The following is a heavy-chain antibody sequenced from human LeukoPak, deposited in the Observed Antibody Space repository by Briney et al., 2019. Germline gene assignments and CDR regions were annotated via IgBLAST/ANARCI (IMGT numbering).Heavy chain of an antibody. Sequence: SETPSLTCTVSGGSVSSHFWSWIRQPPGKGLEWIGYIYNSGITNYNPSLKSRVTMSVDTSKNQFSLMLRSVTAADTAVYYCARDHLPAGAPGYYMDVWGKGTTVTVSS. V-gene: IGHV4-59*02. D-gene: IGHD4/OR15-4a*01. CDR1: GGSVSSHF. CDR2: IYNSGIT. CDR3: ARDHLPAGAPGYYMDV. J-gene: IGHJ6*03.